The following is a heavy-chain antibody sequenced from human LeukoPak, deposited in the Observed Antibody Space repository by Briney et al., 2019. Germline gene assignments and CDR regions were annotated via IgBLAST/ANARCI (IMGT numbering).Heavy chain of an antibody. Sequence: GASVKVSCKASGGTFSSYAISWVRQAPGQGLEWMGGIIPIFGTANYAQKFQGRVTITADESTSTAYMELSSLRSEDTAVYYCARDLRRSPGWFDPWGQGTLVTVSS. CDR2: IIPIFGTA. CDR3: ARDLRRSPGWFDP. J-gene: IGHJ5*02. CDR1: GGTFSSYA. V-gene: IGHV1-69*13.